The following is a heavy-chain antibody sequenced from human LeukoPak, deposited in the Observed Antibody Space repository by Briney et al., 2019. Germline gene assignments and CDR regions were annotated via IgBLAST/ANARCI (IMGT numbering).Heavy chain of an antibody. CDR2: IKQDGSEK. D-gene: IGHD3-3*01. CDR3: ARDLSGITTFGGYFDY. J-gene: IGHJ4*02. Sequence: GGSLRLSCTASGFTFSSYSMNWVRQAPGKGLEWVANIKQDGSEKYYVDSVKGRFTISRDNAKNSLYLQMNSLRAEDTAVYYCARDLSGITTFGGYFDYWGQGTLVTVSS. V-gene: IGHV3-7*01. CDR1: GFTFSSYS.